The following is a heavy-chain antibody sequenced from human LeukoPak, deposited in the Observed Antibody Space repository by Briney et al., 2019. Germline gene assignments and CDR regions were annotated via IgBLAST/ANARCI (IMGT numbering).Heavy chain of an antibody. Sequence: ASVKVSCKASGGTFSSYAVSWVRQAPGQGLEWMGWISPNSGGTNYAQKFQGRVTMTSDTSINTGYMELSSLKSDDTAVYYCVRKSAARRTSEFDYWGQGSLVTVSS. CDR1: GGTFSSYA. D-gene: IGHD6-6*01. CDR3: VRKSAARRTSEFDY. J-gene: IGHJ4*02. CDR2: ISPNSGGT. V-gene: IGHV1-2*02.